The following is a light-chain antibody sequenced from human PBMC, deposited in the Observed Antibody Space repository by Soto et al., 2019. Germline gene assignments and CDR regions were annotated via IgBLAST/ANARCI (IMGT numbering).Light chain of an antibody. Sequence: EIVLTQSPGTLSLSPGERATLSCRASQRVSSNFLAWYQQKPGQAPRLLIYGTSSRATGIPDRFSGSGSGTDFTLTVIRLEPEDFAVYYCQQYGSSPWTFGQGTKVEIK. CDR2: GTS. CDR1: QRVSSNF. CDR3: QQYGSSPWT. V-gene: IGKV3-20*01. J-gene: IGKJ1*01.